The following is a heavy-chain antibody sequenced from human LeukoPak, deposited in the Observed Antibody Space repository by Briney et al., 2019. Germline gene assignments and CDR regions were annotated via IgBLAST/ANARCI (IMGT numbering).Heavy chain of an antibody. CDR3: ARVSGSYSGGNWFDP. D-gene: IGHD1-26*01. Sequence: SETLSLTCAVYGGSFSGYYWSWIRQPPGKGLEWIGEINHSGSTNYNPSLKSRVTISVDTSKNQFSLKLSSVTAADTAVYYCARVSGSYSGGNWFDPWGQGTLVTVSS. J-gene: IGHJ5*02. CDR1: GGSFSGYY. V-gene: IGHV4-34*01. CDR2: INHSGST.